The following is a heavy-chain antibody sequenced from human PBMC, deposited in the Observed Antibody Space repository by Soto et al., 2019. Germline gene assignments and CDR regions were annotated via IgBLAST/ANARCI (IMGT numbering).Heavy chain of an antibody. CDR1: GGSISSYY. Sequence: SETLSLTCTVSGGSISSYYWSWIRQPPGKGLEWIGYIYYSGSTNYNPSLKSRVTISVDTSKNQFSLKLSSVTAADTAVYYCARIASGGRDAFDIWGQGTIVTVSS. J-gene: IGHJ3*02. CDR3: ARIASGGRDAFDI. D-gene: IGHD2-15*01. V-gene: IGHV4-59*01. CDR2: IYYSGST.